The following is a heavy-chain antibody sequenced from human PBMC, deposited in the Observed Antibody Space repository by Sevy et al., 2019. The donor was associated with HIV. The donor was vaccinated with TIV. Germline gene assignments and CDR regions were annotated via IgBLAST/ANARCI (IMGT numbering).Heavy chain of an antibody. CDR3: ARLRGGYDFDY. CDR2: IKQDGSEK. CDR1: GFSFSSYW. Sequence: GGSLRLSCAAYGFSFSSYWMSWVRQAPGKGLEWVANIKQDGSEKDYVDSGKGRFTISRDNAKNSLYLQMKSLRAEDTAVYYCARLRGGYDFDYWGQGTQVTVSS. D-gene: IGHD5-12*01. V-gene: IGHV3-7*01. J-gene: IGHJ4*02.